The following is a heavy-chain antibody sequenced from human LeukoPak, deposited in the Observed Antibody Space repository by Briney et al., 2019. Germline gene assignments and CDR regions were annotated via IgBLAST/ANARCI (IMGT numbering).Heavy chain of an antibody. CDR3: AREYYYDSSGPKNNWFDP. CDR1: GYTFTSYD. Sequence: ASVKVSCKASGYTFTSYDINWVRQATGQGLEWMGWMNPNSGNTGYAQKFQGRVTMTRNTSISTAYMELSSLRSEDTAVYYCAREYYYDSSGPKNNWFDPWGQGTLVTVSS. CDR2: MNPNSGNT. J-gene: IGHJ5*02. D-gene: IGHD3-22*01. V-gene: IGHV1-8*01.